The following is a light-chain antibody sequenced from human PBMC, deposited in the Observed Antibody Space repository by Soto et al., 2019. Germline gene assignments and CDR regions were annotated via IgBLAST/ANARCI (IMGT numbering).Light chain of an antibody. CDR3: QQCAHSPLT. Sequence: EIVLTQSPDTLSLSPGERATLSCRASQSVTNNYLAWYQQRPGQAPRLLIYDASNRATGIPDRFSGSGSGTDFTLTISRLETEDFAVYYCQQCAHSPLTFGQGTKVEIK. CDR2: DAS. CDR1: QSVTNNY. V-gene: IGKV3-20*01. J-gene: IGKJ1*01.